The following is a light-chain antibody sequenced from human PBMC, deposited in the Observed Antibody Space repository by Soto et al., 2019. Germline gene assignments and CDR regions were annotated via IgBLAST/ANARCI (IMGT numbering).Light chain of an antibody. Sequence: QSALTQAASVSGSPGQWISISCTGTSIDVGGYNYVSWYQQHPGKAPKLMIYDVSNRPSGVSNRFSGSKSGNTASLTISGLQAEDEADYYCSSYTSSSIYVFGTGTKVTVL. CDR3: SSYTSSSIYV. CDR2: DVS. CDR1: SIDVGGYNY. V-gene: IGLV2-14*01. J-gene: IGLJ1*01.